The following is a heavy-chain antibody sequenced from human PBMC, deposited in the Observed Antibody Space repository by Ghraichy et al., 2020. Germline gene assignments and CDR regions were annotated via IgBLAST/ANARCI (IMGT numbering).Heavy chain of an antibody. J-gene: IGHJ6*03. D-gene: IGHD1-26*01. Sequence: SQTLSLTCAISGDSVSSNSAAWNWIRQSPSRGLEWLGRTYYRSKWYNDYAVSVKSRITINPDTSKNQFSLQLNSVTPEDTAVYYCARDVGGSYSFRYYYYYMDVWGKGTTVTVSS. CDR3: ARDVGGSYSFRYYYYYMDV. V-gene: IGHV6-1*01. CDR1: GDSVSSNSAA. CDR2: TYYRSKWYN.